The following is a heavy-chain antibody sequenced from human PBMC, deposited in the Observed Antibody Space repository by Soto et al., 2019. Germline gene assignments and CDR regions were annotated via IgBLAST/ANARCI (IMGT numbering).Heavy chain of an antibody. J-gene: IGHJ4*02. D-gene: IGHD3-3*01. CDR2: ISGSGGST. V-gene: IGHV3-23*01. CDR1: GFTFSSYA. CDR3: AKDRPVEGDFWSGYYNPPRGLFDY. Sequence: GGSLRLSCAASGFTFSSYAMSWVRQAPGKGLEWVSAISGSGGSTYYADSVKGRFTISKDNSKNTLYLQMNSLRAEDTAVYYCAKDRPVEGDFWSGYYNPPRGLFDYWGQGTLVTVSS.